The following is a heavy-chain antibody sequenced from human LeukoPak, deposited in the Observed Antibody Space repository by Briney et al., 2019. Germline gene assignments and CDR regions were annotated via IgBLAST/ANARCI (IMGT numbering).Heavy chain of an antibody. CDR3: ARGKQWLVGLLDY. D-gene: IGHD6-19*01. Sequence: GGSLRLSCAASGFTFSSYSMNWVRQAPGKGLEWVSYISSSYSSSTIYYADSVKGRFTISRDNVKNSLYLQMNSLRDEDTAVYYCARGKQWLVGLLDYWGQGTLVTVSS. V-gene: IGHV3-48*02. CDR1: GFTFSSYS. CDR2: ISSSYSSSTI. J-gene: IGHJ4*02.